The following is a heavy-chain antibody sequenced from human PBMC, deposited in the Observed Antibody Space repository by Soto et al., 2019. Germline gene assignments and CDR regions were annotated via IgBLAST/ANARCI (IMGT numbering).Heavy chain of an antibody. Sequence: QLQLMQSGGEAKNPGASVKVSCEASGYSFSTYAISWLRQAPGQGLEWMGLITPNNGYTNDAQKFQGRLILTTDIPSSTAYMELTRLRYDDTAMYYCATSYDSGFDPWGQGTLVSVS. CDR1: GYSFSTYA. CDR2: ITPNNGYT. V-gene: IGHV1-18*01. J-gene: IGHJ5*02. D-gene: IGHD3-3*01. CDR3: ATSYDSGFDP.